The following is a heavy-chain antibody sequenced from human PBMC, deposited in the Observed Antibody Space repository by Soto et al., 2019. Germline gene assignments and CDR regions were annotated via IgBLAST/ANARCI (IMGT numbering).Heavy chain of an antibody. CDR1: GFTVSSNY. CDR3: ARVGYAVTTGGAFHI. D-gene: IGHD4-17*01. Sequence: EVQLVESGGGLIQPGGFLRLSCAASGFTVSSNYMSWVRQAPGKGLEWVSVIYSGGSTYYADSVKGRFTISRDNSRNTLDLLRNSLRAEDTAVYYCARVGYAVTTGGAFHIWGEGTMVTVSS. V-gene: IGHV3-53*01. J-gene: IGHJ3*02. CDR2: IYSGGST.